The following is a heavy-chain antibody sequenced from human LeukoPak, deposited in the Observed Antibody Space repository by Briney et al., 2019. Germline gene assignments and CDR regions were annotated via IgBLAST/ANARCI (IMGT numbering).Heavy chain of an antibody. Sequence: ASVKVSCKASGYTFTGYYMHWVRQAPGQGLEWMGRINPNSGGTNYAQKFQGRVTMTRDTSISAAYMELSRLRSDDTAVYYCASGTAMVGDAFDIWGQGTMVTVSS. CDR1: GYTFTGYY. CDR2: INPNSGGT. V-gene: IGHV1-2*06. CDR3: ASGTAMVGDAFDI. J-gene: IGHJ3*02. D-gene: IGHD5-18*01.